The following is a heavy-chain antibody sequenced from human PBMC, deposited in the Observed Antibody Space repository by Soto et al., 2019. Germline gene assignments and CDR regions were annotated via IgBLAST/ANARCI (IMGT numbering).Heavy chain of an antibody. CDR3: ARTYGGNTFVY. V-gene: IGHV4-59*01. Sequence: PSETLSLTCTVSGGSISSYYWSWIRQPPGKGLEWIGYIYYSGSTNYNPSLKSRVTMSVDTSKNQFSLKLSSVTAADTAVYYCARTYGGNTFVYWGQGTLVTVSS. CDR2: IYYSGST. CDR1: GGSISSYY. D-gene: IGHD4-17*01. J-gene: IGHJ4*02.